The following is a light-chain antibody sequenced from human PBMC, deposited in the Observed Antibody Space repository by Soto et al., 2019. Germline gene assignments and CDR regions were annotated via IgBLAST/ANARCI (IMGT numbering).Light chain of an antibody. J-gene: IGKJ3*01. Sequence: EIVLTQSPATLSLSPGERATLSCRASQSVSSYLAWYQQKPGQAPRLLIYDASNRATGIPSRFSGSGSGTEFTLTISSLQLDDFATYYCQQYNSYSLLAFGPGTKVDIK. CDR2: DAS. V-gene: IGKV3-11*01. CDR1: QSVSSY. CDR3: QQYNSYSLLA.